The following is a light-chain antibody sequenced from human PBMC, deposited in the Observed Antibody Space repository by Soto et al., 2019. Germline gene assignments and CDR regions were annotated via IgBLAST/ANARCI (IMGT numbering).Light chain of an antibody. V-gene: IGKV1-27*01. J-gene: IGKJ3*01. Sequence: DIQMTQSPTSLSASVGDRVTLTCRASQDIRNFVAWYQQKPGKAPNLLIYAAATLQSGVPSRFSGSGSGTDFTLTSNSLQPEDVATYSCQKYSSVPVFGPGTKVEIK. CDR2: AAA. CDR3: QKYSSVPV. CDR1: QDIRNF.